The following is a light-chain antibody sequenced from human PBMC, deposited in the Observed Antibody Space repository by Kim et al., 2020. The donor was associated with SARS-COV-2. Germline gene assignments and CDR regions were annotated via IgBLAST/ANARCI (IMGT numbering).Light chain of an antibody. CDR1: QSISNW. J-gene: IGKJ1*01. V-gene: IGKV1-5*01. Sequence: SASVGDRVTMTCRASQSISNWLAWYQQKQGKAPKLLIFGASTLVGGVPSRFSGGGSGTEFTLTISSLQPDDLATYYCQQYDNFWTFGQGTKVDIK. CDR3: QQYDNFWT. CDR2: GAS.